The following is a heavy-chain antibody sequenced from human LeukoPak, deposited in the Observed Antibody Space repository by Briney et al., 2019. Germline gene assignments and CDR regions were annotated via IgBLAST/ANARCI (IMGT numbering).Heavy chain of an antibody. D-gene: IGHD2-21*01. CDR3: ALIAVDGQHLFDS. CDR1: GFSFSRYT. Sequence: PGGSLRLSCAASGFSFSRYTMSWVRQAPGKGLEWISYISSSSTTIKYADSVKGRFIISRDNAKNSVYLQMNSLRAEDTAVYYCALIAVDGQHLFDSWGQGPLVTVPS. J-gene: IGHJ4*02. CDR2: ISSSSTTI. V-gene: IGHV3-48*01.